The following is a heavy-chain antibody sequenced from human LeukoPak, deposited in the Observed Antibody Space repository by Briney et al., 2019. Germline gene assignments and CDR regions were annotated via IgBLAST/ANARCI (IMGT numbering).Heavy chain of an antibody. CDR2: IIPIFGTA. CDR1: GGTFSSYA. J-gene: IGHJ6*03. Sequence: SVKVSCKASGGTFSSYAISWVRQAPGQGLEWMGRIIPIFGTANYAQKFQGRVTITTDESTSTAYMELSSLRSEDTAVYYCARGGGNSRLGGYYYYYMDVWGKGTAVTVSS. D-gene: IGHD4-23*01. V-gene: IGHV1-69*05. CDR3: ARGGGNSRLGGYYYYYMDV.